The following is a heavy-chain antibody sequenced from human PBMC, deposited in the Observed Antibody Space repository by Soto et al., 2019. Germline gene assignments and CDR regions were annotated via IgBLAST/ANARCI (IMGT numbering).Heavy chain of an antibody. J-gene: IGHJ4*02. CDR1: GFTFSSYW. D-gene: IGHD3-22*01. CDR3: ARDVKNYYDSSGYYFGY. Sequence: GGSLRLSCAASGFTFSSYWMSWVRQAPGKGLEWVANIKQDGSEKYYVDSVKGRFTISRDNAKNSLYLQMNSLRAEDTAVYYCARDVKNYYDSSGYYFGYWGQGTLVTVSS. V-gene: IGHV3-7*05. CDR2: IKQDGSEK.